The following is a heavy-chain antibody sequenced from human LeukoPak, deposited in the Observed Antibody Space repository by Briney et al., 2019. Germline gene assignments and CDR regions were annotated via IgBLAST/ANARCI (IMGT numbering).Heavy chain of an antibody. CDR2: ISNNGGYT. CDR1: GFTMRNHW. CDR3: AKQLGYCSDGSCYFPY. D-gene: IGHD2-15*01. Sequence: GGSLRLSCAASGFTMRNHWMSWVRQAPGKGLEWVSAISNNGGYTYYADSVQDRFTISRDNSKSTLCLQMNSLRAEDTAVYYCAKQLGYCSDGSCYFPYWGQGTLVTVSS. V-gene: IGHV3-23*01. J-gene: IGHJ4*02.